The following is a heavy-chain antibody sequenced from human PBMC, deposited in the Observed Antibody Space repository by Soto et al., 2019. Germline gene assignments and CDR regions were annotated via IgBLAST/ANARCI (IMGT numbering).Heavy chain of an antibody. V-gene: IGHV5-10-1*01. CDR2: IDPSDSQT. D-gene: IGHD3-22*01. CDR3: ARQIYDSDTGPNFQYYFDS. CDR1: GYSFAGYW. J-gene: IGHJ4*02. Sequence: GESRKISCKGSGYSFAGYWITWVRQRPGKGLEWMGRIDPSDSQTYYSPSFRGHVTISATKSITTVFLQWSSLRASDTAMYYCARQIYDSDTGPNFQYYFDSWGQGTPVTVSS.